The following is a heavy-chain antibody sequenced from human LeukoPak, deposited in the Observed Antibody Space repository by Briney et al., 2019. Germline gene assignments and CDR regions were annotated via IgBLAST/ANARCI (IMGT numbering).Heavy chain of an antibody. V-gene: IGHV3-64D*09. CDR2: ISDSGGST. J-gene: IGHJ6*02. CDR3: VRGYSFGPYGMDV. Sequence: PGGSLRLSCSASGFPFSSYAMHWVRQAPGKGLEYVSAISDSGGSTYYADPVKGRFTISRDNSKNTLYLQMSSPRAEDTAVYFCVRGYSFGPYGMDVWGQGTTVTVSS. D-gene: IGHD2-15*01. CDR1: GFPFSSYA.